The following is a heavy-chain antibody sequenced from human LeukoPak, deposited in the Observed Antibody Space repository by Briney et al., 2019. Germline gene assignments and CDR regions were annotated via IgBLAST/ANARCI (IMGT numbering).Heavy chain of an antibody. CDR1: GGSITNTNY. D-gene: IGHD3-10*01. CDR2: VNLQGST. Sequence: KPSGTLSLTCGVSGGSITNTNYWTWVRQPPGKGLEWIGEVNLQGSTNYNPSLMGRVAISVDTSLDTSKTHFSLRLTSVTAADTAVYYCARGGGWFDSWGQGIPVTVSS. V-gene: IGHV4-4*02. CDR3: ARGGGWFDS. J-gene: IGHJ5*01.